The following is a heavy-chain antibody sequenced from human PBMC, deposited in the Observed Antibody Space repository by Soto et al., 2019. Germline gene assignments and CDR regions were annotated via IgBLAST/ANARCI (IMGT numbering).Heavy chain of an antibody. V-gene: IGHV3-23*01. CDR2: ISGSGGST. CDR3: AKPPSLDRSSTDYDFWSGYSSSAFDI. Sequence: PGGSLRLSCAASGFTFSSYAMSWVRQAPGKGLEWVSAISGSGGSTYYADSVKGRFTISRDNSKNTLYLQMNSLRAEDKAVYYCAKPPSLDRSSTDYDFWSGYSSSAFDIWGQGTMVTVSS. D-gene: IGHD3-3*01. J-gene: IGHJ3*02. CDR1: GFTFSSYA.